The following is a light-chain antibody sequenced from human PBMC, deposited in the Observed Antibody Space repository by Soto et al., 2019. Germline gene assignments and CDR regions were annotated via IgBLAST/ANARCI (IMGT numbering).Light chain of an antibody. CDR1: SSNIGSNH. Sequence: QLVLTQPPSASATPGQRVTISCSGSSSNIGSNHVYWHQQLPGTAPKLLIYKNDQRPSGVPDRFSGSKSGTSASLAISGLRSEDEAEYYCAAWDDSLRGVVFGGGTKVTVL. V-gene: IGLV1-47*01. J-gene: IGLJ2*01. CDR3: AAWDDSLRGVV. CDR2: KND.